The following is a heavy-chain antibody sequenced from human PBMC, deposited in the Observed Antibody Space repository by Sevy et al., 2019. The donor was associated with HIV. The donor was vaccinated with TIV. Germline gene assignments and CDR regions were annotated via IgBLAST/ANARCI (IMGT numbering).Heavy chain of an antibody. J-gene: IGHJ3*02. V-gene: IGHV3-30-3*01. CDR3: ARDAPVADNDAFDI. CDR2: ISYDGSNK. D-gene: IGHD6-19*01. Sequence: GGSLRLSCAASGFTFSSYAMHWVRQAPGKGLEWVAVISYDGSNKYYADSVKGRFTISRDNSKSTLYLQMNSLRAEDTAVYYCARDAPVADNDAFDIWGQGTMVTVSS. CDR1: GFTFSSYA.